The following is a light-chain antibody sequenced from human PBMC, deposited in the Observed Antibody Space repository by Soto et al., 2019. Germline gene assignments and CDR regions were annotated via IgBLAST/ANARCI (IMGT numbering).Light chain of an antibody. CDR2: AAS. CDR3: QQLKSYPVT. CDR1: QGISSY. J-gene: IGKJ4*01. Sequence: DIQLTQSPSFLSASVGDRVTITCRASQGISSYLAWYQQEPGKAPKPLIYAASTLQSGVPSRFSGSGSGTESTLTISSLQPEDFATYYCQQLKSYPVTFGGGTKLEIK. V-gene: IGKV1-9*01.